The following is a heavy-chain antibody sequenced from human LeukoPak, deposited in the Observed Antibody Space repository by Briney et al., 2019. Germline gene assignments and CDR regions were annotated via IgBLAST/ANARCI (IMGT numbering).Heavy chain of an antibody. CDR1: GFSFSTSW. Sequence: GGSLRLSCEASGFSFSTSWMHWVRQAPGKGLVWVSRIHSDGISTIYADSVKGRFTISRDNAKNSLYLQMNSLRAEDTAVYYCAREASIAAAGMWGQGTLVTVSS. CDR3: AREASIAAAGM. J-gene: IGHJ4*02. D-gene: IGHD6-13*01. V-gene: IGHV3-74*01. CDR2: IHSDGIST.